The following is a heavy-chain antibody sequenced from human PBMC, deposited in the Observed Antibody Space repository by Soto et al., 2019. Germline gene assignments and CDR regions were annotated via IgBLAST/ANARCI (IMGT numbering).Heavy chain of an antibody. CDR2: ISGSSTYI. Sequence: PGGSLRLSCAASGFTFSSYNMNWVRQAPGKGLEWVSSISGSSTYIYYADSVKGRFTISRDNAKNSLYLQMNRLRAEDTAVYYCASVNCTTSSCYGARPRNWFGPWGQGALVTVSS. CDR1: GFTFSSYN. D-gene: IGHD2-2*01. V-gene: IGHV3-21*01. CDR3: ASVNCTTSSCYGARPRNWFGP. J-gene: IGHJ5*02.